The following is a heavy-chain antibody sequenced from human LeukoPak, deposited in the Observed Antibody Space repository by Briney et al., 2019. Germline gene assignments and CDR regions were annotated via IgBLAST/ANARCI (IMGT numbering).Heavy chain of an antibody. J-gene: IGHJ4*02. CDR2: ISGSGGST. CDR3: AKALSYYYDSSGYYYY. D-gene: IGHD3-22*01. V-gene: IGHV3-23*01. Sequence: PGGSLRLSCAASGFTFSSYAMSWVRQAPGKGLEWVSGISGSGGSTYYADSVKGRFTISRDNSKNTLYLQMNSLRAENTAVYYCAKALSYYYDSSGYYYYWGQGTLVTVSS. CDR1: GFTFSSYA.